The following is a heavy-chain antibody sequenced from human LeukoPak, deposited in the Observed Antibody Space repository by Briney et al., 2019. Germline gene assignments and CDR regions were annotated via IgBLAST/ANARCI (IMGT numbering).Heavy chain of an antibody. D-gene: IGHD2-2*01. CDR2: ISGSGGST. CDR3: ARAGRCSSTSCRGAFDI. V-gene: IGHV3-23*01. J-gene: IGHJ3*02. Sequence: PGGSLRLSCAASGFTFSSYAMSWVRQAPGKGLEWVSAISGSGGSTYYADSVKGRFTISRDNSKNTLYLQMNSLRAEDTAVYYCARAGRCSSTSCRGAFDIWGQGTMVTVSS. CDR1: GFTFSSYA.